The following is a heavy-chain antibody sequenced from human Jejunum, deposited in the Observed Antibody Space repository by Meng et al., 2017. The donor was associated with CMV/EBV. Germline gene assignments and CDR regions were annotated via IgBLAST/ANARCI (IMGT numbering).Heavy chain of an antibody. J-gene: IGHJ3*02. Sequence: FIFDEYAMHWVRQAPGKGLEWVSGISWDSVAVDYADSVRGRFTISRDNAKKSLYLEMNSLRAEDTALYYCTKGLSGYDFGAFDIWGQGTMVTVSS. V-gene: IGHV3-9*01. D-gene: IGHD5-12*01. CDR3: TKGLSGYDFGAFDI. CDR2: ISWDSVAV. CDR1: FIFDEYA.